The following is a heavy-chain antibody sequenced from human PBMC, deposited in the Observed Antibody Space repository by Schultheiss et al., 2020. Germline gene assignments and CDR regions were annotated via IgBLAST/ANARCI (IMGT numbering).Heavy chain of an antibody. J-gene: IGHJ6*02. CDR1: GFTFSSYS. CDR2: ISGSGGST. D-gene: IGHD4-17*01. V-gene: IGHV3-21*01. Sequence: GESLKISCAASGFTFSSYSMNWVRQAPGKGLEWVSAISGSGGSTYYADSVKGRFTISRDNAKNTLYLQMNSLRAEDTAVYYCARWGHMTTGMDVWGQGTTVTVSS. CDR3: ARWGHMTTGMDV.